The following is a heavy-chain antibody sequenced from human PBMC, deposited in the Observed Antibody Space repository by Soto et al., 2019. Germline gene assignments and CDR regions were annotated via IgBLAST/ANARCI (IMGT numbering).Heavy chain of an antibody. J-gene: IGHJ4*02. D-gene: IGHD5-18*01. CDR1: GVSVSIGVYY. Sequence: PSETLSLTCTFSGVSVSIGVYYLIWIRQHPGKGLEWIGYIYYSGSTYCNPSLKSRVTISVDTSKNQFSLKLSSVTAADTAVYYCARTGYSYEEYYFDYWGQGTLVTVSS. CDR3: ARTGYSYEEYYFDY. V-gene: IGHV4-31*03. CDR2: IYYSGST.